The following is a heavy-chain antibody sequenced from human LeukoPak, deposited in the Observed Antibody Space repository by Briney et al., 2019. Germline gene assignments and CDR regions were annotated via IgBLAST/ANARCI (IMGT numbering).Heavy chain of an antibody. D-gene: IGHD1-14*01. V-gene: IGHV3-74*01. CDR3: ARDPLSGKYYYYGMDV. CDR2: INSDGSST. Sequence: TGGSLRLSCAASGFTFSSYWMHWVRHAPGKGLVWVSRINSDGSSTSYADSVKGRFTISRDSAKNTLYLQMNSLRAEDTAVYYCARDPLSGKYYYYGMDVWGQGTTVTVSS. J-gene: IGHJ6*02. CDR1: GFTFSSYW.